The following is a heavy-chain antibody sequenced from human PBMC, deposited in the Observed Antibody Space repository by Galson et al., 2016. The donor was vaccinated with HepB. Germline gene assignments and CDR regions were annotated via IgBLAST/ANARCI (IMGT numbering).Heavy chain of an antibody. CDR2: INEDGSEK. CDR1: GFTFSTYW. CDR3: ARDWNCGGGCYPFDK. Sequence: SLRLSCATSGFTFSTYWMSWIRLAPGKGLERVVNINEDGSEKRYVDSVKGRFSVSRDNAKNSVYLQMNNLRAEDTAVYYCARDWNCGGGCYPFDKWGQGTLVTVSP. V-gene: IGHV3-7*01. D-gene: IGHD2-21*01. J-gene: IGHJ4*02.